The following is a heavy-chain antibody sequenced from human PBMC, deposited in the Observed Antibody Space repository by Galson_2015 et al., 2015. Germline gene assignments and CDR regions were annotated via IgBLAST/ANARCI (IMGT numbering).Heavy chain of an antibody. V-gene: IGHV3-30-3*01. J-gene: IGHJ4*02. CDR3: ARSVDTAMVTPDY. Sequence: SLRLSCAASGFTFSSYAMHWVRQAPGKGLEWVAVISYDGSNKYYADSVKGRFTISRHNSKNTLNMQMNSLRGEDTAVYYCARSVDTAMVTPDYWGQGTLVTVSS. CDR2: ISYDGSNK. D-gene: IGHD5-18*01. CDR1: GFTFSSYA.